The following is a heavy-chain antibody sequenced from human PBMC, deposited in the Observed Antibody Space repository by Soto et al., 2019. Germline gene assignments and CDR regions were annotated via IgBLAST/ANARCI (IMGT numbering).Heavy chain of an antibody. D-gene: IGHD1-20*01. J-gene: IGHJ3*02. CDR1: GGSISSYY. Sequence: SETLSLTCTVSGGSISSYYWSWIRQPPGKGLEWIGYIYYSGSTNYNPSLKSRVTISVDTSKNQFSLKLSSVTAADTAVYYCARDPGMTYAFDIWGQGTMVTVSS. CDR3: ARDPGMTYAFDI. V-gene: IGHV4-59*01. CDR2: IYYSGST.